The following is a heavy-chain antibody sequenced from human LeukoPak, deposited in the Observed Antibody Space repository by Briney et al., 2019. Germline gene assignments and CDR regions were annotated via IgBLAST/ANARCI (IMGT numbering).Heavy chain of an antibody. CDR3: AREDFLTGYYGYYYYYMDF. Sequence: PSETLSLTCTVSGGSISSSSYYWGWIRQPPGKGLEWIGSIYYSGSTYYNPSLKSRVTISVDTSKNQFSLKLSSVTAADTAVDYSAREDFLTGYYGYYYYYMDFWGKGTTVTVSS. CDR2: IYYSGST. J-gene: IGHJ6*03. D-gene: IGHD3-9*01. CDR1: GGSISSSSYY. V-gene: IGHV4-39*07.